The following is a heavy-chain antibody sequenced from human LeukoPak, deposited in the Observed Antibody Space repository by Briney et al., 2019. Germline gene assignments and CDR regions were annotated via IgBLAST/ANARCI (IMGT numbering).Heavy chain of an antibody. CDR3: ATPGPIVGAQYGVFDY. J-gene: IGHJ4*02. CDR1: GGTFSSYT. CDR2: IIPILGTA. D-gene: IGHD1-26*01. Sequence: SVKVSCKASGGTFSSYTISWVRQAPGQGLEWMGRIIPILGTANYAQKFQGRVTITADESTSTAYMELSSLRSEDTAVYYCATPGPIVGAQYGVFDYWGQGTLVTVSS. V-gene: IGHV1-69*08.